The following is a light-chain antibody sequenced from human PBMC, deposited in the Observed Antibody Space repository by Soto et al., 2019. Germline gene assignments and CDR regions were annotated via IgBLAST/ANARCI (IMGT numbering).Light chain of an antibody. V-gene: IGKV1-12*01. J-gene: IGKJ5*01. Sequence: DIQMTQSPSSVSASVGDRVTITCRASKGISSWLAWYQQKPGKAPKLLISAASSVQTGVPSRFSGSGSGTDFTLTISSLQPEDFVTYFCQQAHAFPITFGQGTRLEIK. CDR1: KGISSW. CDR2: AAS. CDR3: QQAHAFPIT.